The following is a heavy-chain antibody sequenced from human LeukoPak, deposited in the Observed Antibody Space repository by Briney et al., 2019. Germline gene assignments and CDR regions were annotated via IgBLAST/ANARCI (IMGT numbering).Heavy chain of an antibody. D-gene: IGHD1-26*01. CDR2: IYPGDSDT. V-gene: IGHV5-51*01. CDR1: GYTFTTYW. J-gene: IGHJ4*02. Sequence: GESLKISCKGSGYTFTTYWIAWVRQMPGKGLEWMGIIYPGDSDTRYSPSFQGQVTISADKSISTAYLQWSSLKASDTAMYYCARHLSYTGRYFTTYYFDNWGQGTLVTVSS. CDR3: ARHLSYTGRYFTTYYFDN.